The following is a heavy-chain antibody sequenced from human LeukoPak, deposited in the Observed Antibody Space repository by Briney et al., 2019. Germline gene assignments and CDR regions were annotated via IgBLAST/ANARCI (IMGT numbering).Heavy chain of an antibody. V-gene: IGHV1-2*02. D-gene: IGHD6-13*01. CDR3: AKGRYSSSWYDDY. CDR2: INPNSGGT. Sequence: ASVKVSRKASGYTFTGYYMHWVRQAPGQGLEWMGWINPNSGGTNYAQKFQGRVTMTRDTSISTAYMELSRLRSDDTAVYYCAKGRYSSSWYDDYWGQGTLVTVSS. J-gene: IGHJ4*02. CDR1: GYTFTGYY.